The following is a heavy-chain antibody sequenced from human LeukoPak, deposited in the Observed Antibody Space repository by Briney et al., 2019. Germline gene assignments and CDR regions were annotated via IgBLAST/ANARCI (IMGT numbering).Heavy chain of an antibody. CDR3: AKDTTRITMIVGGGLDY. CDR1: GFNFDDSA. V-gene: IGHV3-9*01. CDR2: ISWDSGSV. Sequence: GGSLRLSCAASGFNFDDSAMHWVRQAPGRGLEWVSGISWDSGSVGYAESVRGRFTISRDNSKNTLYLQMNSLRAEDTAVYYCAKDTTRITMIVGGGLDYWGQGTLVTVSS. D-gene: IGHD3-22*01. J-gene: IGHJ4*02.